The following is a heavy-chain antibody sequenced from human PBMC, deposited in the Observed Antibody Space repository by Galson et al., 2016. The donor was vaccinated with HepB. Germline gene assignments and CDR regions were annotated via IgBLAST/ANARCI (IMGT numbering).Heavy chain of an antibody. Sequence: TLSLTCTVSGVSIXXXGNXXXWXXXHPXXXLEXXXYXXXSVXXXYNXXLRSRLTISVDTSKXQFSXXLNSVTAADPPVYYCARGGYLSXYVDFWGQGTLXTXSS. CDR2: XXXSVXX. V-gene: IGHV4-31*03. D-gene: IGHD5-12*01. CDR3: ARGGYLSXYVDF. CDR1: GVSIXXXGNX. J-gene: IGHJ4*02.